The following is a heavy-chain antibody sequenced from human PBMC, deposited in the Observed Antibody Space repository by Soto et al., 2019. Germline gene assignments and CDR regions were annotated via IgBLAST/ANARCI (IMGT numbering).Heavy chain of an antibody. J-gene: IGHJ4*02. CDR2: IYHSGDT. CDR3: ARVRFEQQMSHFDY. Sequence: PSETLSLTCAVSGDSISNTNWWSWVRQPPGKGLEWIGEIYHSGDTNYNPSLKSRVILSVDKSKNQFFLKVNSVTPEDTAVYYCARVRFEQQMSHFDYWGQGILVTVSS. CDR1: GDSISNTNW. D-gene: IGHD6-13*01. V-gene: IGHV4-4*02.